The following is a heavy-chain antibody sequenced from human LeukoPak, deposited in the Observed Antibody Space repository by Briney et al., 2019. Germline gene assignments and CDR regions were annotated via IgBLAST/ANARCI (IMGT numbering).Heavy chain of an antibody. V-gene: IGHV3-11*05. CDR3: ARGPNWGSLGY. D-gene: IGHD7-27*01. Sequence: GGSLRLSCAASGFTFSDYYMAWIRQAPGKGLGWVSYISSRSSYTKDADSVKGRFTISRDNAKKSLHLQMNSLRAEDTAVYYCARGPNWGSLGYWGQGTLVTVSS. J-gene: IGHJ4*02. CDR2: ISSRSSYT. CDR1: GFTFSDYY.